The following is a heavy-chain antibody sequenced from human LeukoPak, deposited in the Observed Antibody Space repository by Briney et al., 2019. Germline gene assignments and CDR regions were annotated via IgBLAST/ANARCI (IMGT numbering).Heavy chain of an antibody. CDR2: TNPNSGNT. D-gene: IGHD1-26*01. J-gene: IGHJ6*03. CDR3: CGSVGPVLYYKGV. V-gene: IGHV1-8*01. Sequence: ASVKVSCKASRYTFTSYDINWVRQATGQGLEWMGWTNPNSGNTGYAQKFQGRVTMTRNTSISTAYMELSSLRSEDTAVYYCCGSVGPVLYYKGVWGKGTTVTVSS. CDR1: RYTFTSYD.